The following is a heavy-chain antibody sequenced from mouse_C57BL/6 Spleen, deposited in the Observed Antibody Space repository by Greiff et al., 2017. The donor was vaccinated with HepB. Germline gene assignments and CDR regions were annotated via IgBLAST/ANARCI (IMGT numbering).Heavy chain of an antibody. V-gene: IGHV1-82*01. J-gene: IGHJ2*01. CDR2: IYPGDGDT. Sequence: VKLMESGPELVKPGASVKISCKASGYAFSSSWMNWVKQRPGKGLEWIGRIYPGDGDTNYNGKFKGKATLTADKSSSKAYMQLSSLTSEDSAVYFCAKGLYDYDAYFDYWGQGTTLTVSS. CDR1: GYAFSSSW. CDR3: AKGLYDYDAYFDY. D-gene: IGHD2-4*01.